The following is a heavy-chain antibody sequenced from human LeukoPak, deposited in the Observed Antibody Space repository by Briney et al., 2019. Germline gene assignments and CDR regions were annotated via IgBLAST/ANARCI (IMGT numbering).Heavy chain of an antibody. V-gene: IGHV3-66*01. CDR1: GFTFSSYS. CDR3: ARGNSGTTTFDF. CDR2: IMPGGHM. D-gene: IGHD3-10*01. J-gene: IGHJ4*02. Sequence: GGSLRLSCAASGFTFSSYSMNWVRQPPGKGLEWVSFIMPGGHMDYTDSVKGRFTISRDSFKNTLSLQMNSLRVDDSAVYFCARGNSGTTTFDFWGQGTLVTVSS.